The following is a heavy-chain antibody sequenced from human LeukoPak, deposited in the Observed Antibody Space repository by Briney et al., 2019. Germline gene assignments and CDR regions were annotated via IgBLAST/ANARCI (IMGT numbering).Heavy chain of an antibody. CDR1: GFTFSSYG. CDR3: AKDGHYYGSEYYFDY. D-gene: IGHD3-10*01. CDR2: VSHDGGNK. Sequence: GGSLRLSCTGSGFTFSSYGMHWVRQAPGKGLEWVAVVSHDGGNKYYADSVKGRFIISRDSSKNTLYLQMNSLRAEDTAVYYCAKDGHYYGSEYYFDYWGQGTLVTVSS. J-gene: IGHJ4*02. V-gene: IGHV3-30*18.